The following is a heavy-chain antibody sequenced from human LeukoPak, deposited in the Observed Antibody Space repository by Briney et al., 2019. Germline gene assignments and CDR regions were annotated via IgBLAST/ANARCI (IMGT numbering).Heavy chain of an antibody. Sequence: GGSLRLSRSASGFTFSSYAMHWVRQAPGKGLEYVSAISSNGGSTYYADSVKGRFTISRDNSKNTLYLQMSSLRAEDTAAYYCVKVRFGGVIDPFDYRGQATLVTVSS. CDR2: ISSNGGST. D-gene: IGHD3-16*02. CDR3: VKVRFGGVIDPFDY. CDR1: GFTFSSYA. V-gene: IGHV3-64D*06. J-gene: IGHJ4*02.